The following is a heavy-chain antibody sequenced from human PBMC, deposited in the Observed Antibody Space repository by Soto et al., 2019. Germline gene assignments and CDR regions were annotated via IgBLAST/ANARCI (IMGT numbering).Heavy chain of an antibody. CDR3: ARLMGRDY. CDR1: GGSISCGGYS. J-gene: IGHJ4*02. CDR2: IYHSGST. Sequence: TLSLTCAVSGGSISCGGYSWSWIRQPPGKGLEWIGYIYHSGSTYYNPSLKSRVTISVDTSKNQFSLKLSSVTAADTAVYYCARLMGRDYWGQGTLVTVSS. D-gene: IGHD3-10*01. V-gene: IGHV4-30-2*03.